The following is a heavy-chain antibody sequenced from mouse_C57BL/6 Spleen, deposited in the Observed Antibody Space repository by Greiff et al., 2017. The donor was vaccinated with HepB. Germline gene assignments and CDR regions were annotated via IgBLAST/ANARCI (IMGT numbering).Heavy chain of an antibody. Sequence: QVQLKQPGAELVKPGASVKLSCKASGYTFTSYWMHWVKQRPGQGLEWIGMIHPNSGSTNYNEKFKSKATLTVDKSSSTAYMQLSSLTSEDSAVYYCARSHGSSYDYAMDYWGQGTSVTVSS. J-gene: IGHJ4*01. D-gene: IGHD1-1*01. V-gene: IGHV1-64*01. CDR1: GYTFTSYW. CDR2: IHPNSGST. CDR3: ARSHGSSYDYAMDY.